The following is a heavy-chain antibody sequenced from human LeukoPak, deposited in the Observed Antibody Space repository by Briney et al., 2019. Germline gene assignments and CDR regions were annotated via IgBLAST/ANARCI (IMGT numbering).Heavy chain of an antibody. CDR2: FYTSGST. CDR3: ARGPVVRGVINNWFDP. D-gene: IGHD3-10*01. J-gene: IGHJ5*02. V-gene: IGHV4-61*02. CDR1: GGSISSGTYY. Sequence: SQTLSLTCTVSGGSISSGTYYWSWIRQPAGKGLEWIGRFYTSGSTNYNPSLKSRVTISVDTSKSQFSLKLSSVTAADTAVYYCARGPVVRGVINNWFDPWGQGTLVTVSS.